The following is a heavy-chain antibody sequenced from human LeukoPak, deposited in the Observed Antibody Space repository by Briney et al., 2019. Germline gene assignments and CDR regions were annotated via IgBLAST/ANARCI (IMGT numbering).Heavy chain of an antibody. Sequence: GGSLRLSCAASGFTFSNYWMHWVRQAPGKGLVWVPRIETDGSSTSYADSVKGRFTISRDNAKNTLYLQMNSLRAEDTAVYYCARDPSAFAGHFDYWGQGTLVTVSS. D-gene: IGHD3-3*02. CDR1: GFTFSNYW. V-gene: IGHV3-74*01. CDR3: ARDPSAFAGHFDY. CDR2: IETDGSST. J-gene: IGHJ4*02.